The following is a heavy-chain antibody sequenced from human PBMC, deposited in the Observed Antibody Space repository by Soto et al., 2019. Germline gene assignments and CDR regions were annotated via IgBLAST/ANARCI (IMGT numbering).Heavy chain of an antibody. D-gene: IGHD6-19*01. V-gene: IGHV4-34*01. Sequence: QVQLQQWGAGLLKPSETLSLTCAVYGGSFSGYYWSWIRQPPGKGLEWIGEINHSGSTNYNPSLKSRVTISVDTSKNQFSLKLSSVTAADTAVYYCARGAVTYYYHGMDVWGQGTTVTVSS. J-gene: IGHJ6*02. CDR3: ARGAVTYYYHGMDV. CDR2: INHSGST. CDR1: GGSFSGYY.